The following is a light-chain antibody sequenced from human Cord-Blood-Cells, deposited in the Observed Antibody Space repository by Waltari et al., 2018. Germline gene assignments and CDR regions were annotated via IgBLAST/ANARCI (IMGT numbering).Light chain of an antibody. J-gene: IGLJ2*01. CDR3: QSSDSSNVV. CDR1: SGSIASYY. V-gene: IGLV6-57*01. Sequence: NFMLTQPHSVSESPGKTVTISCTRSSGSIASYYVQWYQQRPGSSPTTVIYEDNQRSSAGPDRCSGSNESASNAASPTIAVLETEDEADYCSQSSDSSNVVFGGGTKLTVL. CDR2: EDN.